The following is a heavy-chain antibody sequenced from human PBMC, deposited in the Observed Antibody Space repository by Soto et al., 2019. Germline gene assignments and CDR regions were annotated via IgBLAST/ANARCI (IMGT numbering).Heavy chain of an antibody. CDR1: GFSFTGYY. Sequence: ASVKVSCKASGFSFTGYYIHWLRQAPGQGLEWMGWINAHSGGKEYAQKFQGRATLSRDTSIAIAYLTLTSLTSDDTALYYCAKDLTRQLAYWLDPWGQGTQVTVSS. CDR3: AKDLTRQLAYWLDP. D-gene: IGHD6-6*01. CDR2: INAHSGGK. V-gene: IGHV1-2*02. J-gene: IGHJ5*02.